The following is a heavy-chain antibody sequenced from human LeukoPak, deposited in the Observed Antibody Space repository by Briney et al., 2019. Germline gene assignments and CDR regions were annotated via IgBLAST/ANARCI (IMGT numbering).Heavy chain of an antibody. CDR1: GFSLNTSGVG. Sequence: SGPTLVKPTQTLTLTCTFSGFSLNTSGVGVGWIRQPPGKALEWLALIYWDDDKRYSSSLKSRLTITKDTSKNQVVLTMTNMDPVDTATYYCAHRKPGYYFDYWGQGTLVTVSS. V-gene: IGHV2-5*02. CDR3: AHRKPGYYFDY. D-gene: IGHD1-1*01. CDR2: IYWDDDK. J-gene: IGHJ4*02.